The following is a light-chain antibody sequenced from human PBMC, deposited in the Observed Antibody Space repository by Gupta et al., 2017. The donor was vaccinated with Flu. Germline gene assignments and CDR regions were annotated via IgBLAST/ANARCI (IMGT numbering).Light chain of an antibody. V-gene: IGKV2-28*01. J-gene: IGKJ3*01. CDR3: MQALQTPFT. CDR2: LGF. CDR1: QSLLHRKGYSY. Sequence: ISCRSSQSLLHRKGYSYFDWFLQKPGQSPRRLVYLGFNRAPGVPDRFRGRASGTEFTLTISRVEAEDVGVYFCMQALQTPFTFGPGTKLDIK.